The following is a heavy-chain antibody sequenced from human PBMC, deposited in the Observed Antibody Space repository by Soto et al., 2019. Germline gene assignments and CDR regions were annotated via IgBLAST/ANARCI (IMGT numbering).Heavy chain of an antibody. CDR3: ARVNGDYVDYYYGMDV. V-gene: IGHV4-59*01. J-gene: IGHJ6*02. CDR2: IYYSGST. CDR1: GGSISSYY. D-gene: IGHD4-17*01. Sequence: SETLSITCTVSGGSISSYYWSWIRQPPGKGLEWIGYIYYSGSTNYNPSLKSRVTISVDTSKNQFSLKLSSVTAADTAVYYCARVNGDYVDYYYGMDVWGQGTTVTGS.